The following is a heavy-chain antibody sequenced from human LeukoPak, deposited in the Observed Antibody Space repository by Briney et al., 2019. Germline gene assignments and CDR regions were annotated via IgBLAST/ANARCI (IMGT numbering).Heavy chain of an antibody. CDR2: IYTSGST. D-gene: IGHD5-18*01. CDR1: GGSISSGSYY. CDR3: ARDYVYGYSYGFYYYYMDV. J-gene: IGHJ6*03. V-gene: IGHV4-61*02. Sequence: SETLSLTCTVSGGSISSGSYYCSWIRQPAGKGLEWIGRIYTSGSTNNNPSLKSRVTISVDTSKNQFSLKLSSVTAADTAVYYCARDYVYGYSYGFYYYYMDVWGKGTTVTVSS.